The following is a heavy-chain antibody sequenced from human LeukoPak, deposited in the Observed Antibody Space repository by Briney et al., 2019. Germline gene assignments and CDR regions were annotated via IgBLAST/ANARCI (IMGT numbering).Heavy chain of an antibody. J-gene: IGHJ4*02. CDR3: ARVGYDYEGIVAY. V-gene: IGHV1-18*01. Sequence: ASVKVSCKASGYTFTNHGFIWVRQAPGQGLEWMGWISSYHGSTNYAQKFQGRVTMTRDTSTRTAYMELRSLRPDDTAIYYCARVGYDYEGIVAYWGQGTLVIVSS. CDR2: ISSYHGST. D-gene: IGHD3-22*01. CDR1: GYTFTNHG.